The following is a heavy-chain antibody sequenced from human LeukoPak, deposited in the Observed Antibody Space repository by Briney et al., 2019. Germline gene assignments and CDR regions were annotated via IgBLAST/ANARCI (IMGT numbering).Heavy chain of an antibody. V-gene: IGHV1-2*02. CDR1: GYTFTGYY. CDR3: ARLMSSSWYYYYGMDV. CDR2: INPNSGGT. D-gene: IGHD6-13*01. J-gene: IGHJ6*02. Sequence: ASVKVSCKASGYTFTGYYMHWVRQAPGQGLEWMGWINPNSGGTNYAQKFQGRVTMTRGTSISTAYMELSRLRSDDTAVYYCARLMSSSWYYYYGMDVWGQGTTVTVSS.